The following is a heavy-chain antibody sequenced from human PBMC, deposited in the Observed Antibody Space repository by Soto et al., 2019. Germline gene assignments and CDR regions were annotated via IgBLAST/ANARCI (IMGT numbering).Heavy chain of an antibody. D-gene: IGHD6-13*01. CDR3: AKDLNPPGIAAAGEYGMDV. J-gene: IGHJ6*02. Sequence: QPGVSLRLSCAASGFTFSSYAMSWVCQAQGKGLEWVSAISGSGGSTYYADSVKGRFTISRDNSKNTLYLQVNSLRAEDTAVYYCAKDLNPPGIAAAGEYGMDVWGQGTTVTVSS. CDR2: ISGSGGST. V-gene: IGHV3-23*01. CDR1: GFTFSSYA.